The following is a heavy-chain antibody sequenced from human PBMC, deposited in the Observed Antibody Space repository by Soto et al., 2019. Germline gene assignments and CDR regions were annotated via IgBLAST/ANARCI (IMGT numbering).Heavy chain of an antibody. CDR3: AKDRGSGSTSWYNGWFDP. J-gene: IGHJ5*02. CDR2: ISGNGAST. Sequence: EMQLLESGGGLVQPGGSLRLSCAASGFTFSSYAMTWVRQAPGKGLEWVSGISGNGASTYSADSVKGRFIISRDNSKNTLYRQMNSLRAEDTAVYYCAKDRGSGSTSWYNGWFDPWGQGTLVTVSS. D-gene: IGHD2-2*02. CDR1: GFTFSSYA. V-gene: IGHV3-23*01.